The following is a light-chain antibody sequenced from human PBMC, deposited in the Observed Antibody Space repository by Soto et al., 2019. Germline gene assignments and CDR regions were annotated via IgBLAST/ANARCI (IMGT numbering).Light chain of an antibody. CDR3: QRLET. CDR1: QSISSW. V-gene: IGKV1-5*01. Sequence: DIQMTQSPSTLSASVGDRVTITCRASQSISSWLAWYQQKPGKAPKLLIYDASSLERGVPSRFSGSGSGTEFTLTISSLQPDDFATYYCQRLETFGQGTKVEIK. J-gene: IGKJ1*01. CDR2: DAS.